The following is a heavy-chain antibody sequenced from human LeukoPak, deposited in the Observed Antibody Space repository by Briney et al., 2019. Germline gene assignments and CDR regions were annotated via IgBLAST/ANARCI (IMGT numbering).Heavy chain of an antibody. J-gene: IGHJ6*03. CDR2: IYYSGST. Sequence: SETLSLTCTVSGGSISSGGYYWSWIRQHPGKGLEWIGYIYYSGSTYYNPSLKSRVTISVDTSKNQFSLKLSSVTAAHTAVYYCALGAYYYYMDVWGKGTTVTVSS. CDR3: ALGAYYYYMDV. V-gene: IGHV4-31*03. CDR1: GGSISSGGYY. D-gene: IGHD3-16*01.